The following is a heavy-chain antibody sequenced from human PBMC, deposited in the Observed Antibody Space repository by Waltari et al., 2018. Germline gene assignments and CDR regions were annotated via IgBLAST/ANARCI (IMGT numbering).Heavy chain of an antibody. CDR3: GRDVYGDYVGGGGGAFDI. J-gene: IGHJ3*02. CDR1: GFTLSTYS. D-gene: IGHD4-17*01. Sequence: EVQLVESGGGLVKPGGSLRLSCAASGFTLSTYSMHWVRQAPGKGLEWVSSISSSSYIYYADSVKGRFTISRDNAKNSLYLQMNRLRVEDTAVYYCGRDVYGDYVGGGGGAFDIWGQGTMVTVSS. CDR2: ISSSSYI. V-gene: IGHV3-21*01.